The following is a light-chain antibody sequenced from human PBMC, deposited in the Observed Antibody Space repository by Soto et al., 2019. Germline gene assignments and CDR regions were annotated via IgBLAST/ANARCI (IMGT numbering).Light chain of an antibody. CDR3: QQYNSYSGT. CDR2: DAS. Sequence: DIQMTQSPSTLSASVGDRVTITCRASQSISSWLAWYQQKPGKAPKLLIYDASSLESEVPSRFSGSGSGTEFTLTISSLQHDDFATYYCQQYNSYSGTFGQGTKVDIK. CDR1: QSISSW. V-gene: IGKV1-5*01. J-gene: IGKJ1*01.